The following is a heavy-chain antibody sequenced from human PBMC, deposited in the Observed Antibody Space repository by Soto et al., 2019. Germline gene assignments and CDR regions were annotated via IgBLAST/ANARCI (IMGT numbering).Heavy chain of an antibody. J-gene: IGHJ3*02. Sequence: PGGSLRLSCAASGLNFSSYTMNWVRKNPGKGLEWVSAISGSGGSTYYADSVKGRFTISRDNSKNTLYLQMNSLRAEDTAVYYCAKDWNDWDAFDIWGQGTMVTVSS. CDR1: GLNFSSYT. D-gene: IGHD1-1*01. V-gene: IGHV3-23*01. CDR2: ISGSGGST. CDR3: AKDWNDWDAFDI.